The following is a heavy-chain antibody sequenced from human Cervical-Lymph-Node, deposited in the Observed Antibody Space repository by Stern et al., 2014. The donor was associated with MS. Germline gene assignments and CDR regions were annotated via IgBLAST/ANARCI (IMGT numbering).Heavy chain of an antibody. V-gene: IGHV3-23*01. D-gene: IGHD4-11*01. CDR1: GFTFSSYA. CDR3: ARDLYPVTSPPGY. J-gene: IGHJ4*02. CDR2: ITAGGVTT. Sequence: EVQLLESGGGLVQPGGSLRLSCAASGFTFSSYAMNWVRQAPGKGLEWVSLITAGGVTTYYADSVKGRCTFSRDNSKNTLYLQMNSLGAEDTAVNYCARDLYPVTSPPGYWGQGTLVTVSS.